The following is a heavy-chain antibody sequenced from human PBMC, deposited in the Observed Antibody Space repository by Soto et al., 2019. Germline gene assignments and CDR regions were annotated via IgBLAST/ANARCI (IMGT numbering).Heavy chain of an antibody. V-gene: IGHV3-33*01. CDR2: TWYDGIKK. CDR1: GFTFSDCG. Sequence: QVQLVESGGGVVQPGRSLRLSCAASGFTFSDCGMHWVRQAPGKGLEWVSLTWYDGIKKYYADSVKGRCSISRDNSKNTLYLQMNSLRAEDTAVYYCARHETLGDHGLYGMDVWGQGTTVTVSS. D-gene: IGHD4-17*01. CDR3: ARHETLGDHGLYGMDV. J-gene: IGHJ6*02.